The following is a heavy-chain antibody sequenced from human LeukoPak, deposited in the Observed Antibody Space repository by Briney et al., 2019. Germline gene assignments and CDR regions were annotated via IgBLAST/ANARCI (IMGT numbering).Heavy chain of an antibody. J-gene: IGHJ6*03. Sequence: SVKVSCKASGGTFSSYAISWVRQAPGQGLGWMGGILPIFGTARYAQKYKGRVTITAHESTSTAYMELSSLRSEDTAVYYCARDKMAYYYYYMDVWGKGTTVTVPS. CDR2: ILPIFGTA. D-gene: IGHD5-24*01. CDR3: ARDKMAYYYYYMDV. V-gene: IGHV1-69*13. CDR1: GGTFSSYA.